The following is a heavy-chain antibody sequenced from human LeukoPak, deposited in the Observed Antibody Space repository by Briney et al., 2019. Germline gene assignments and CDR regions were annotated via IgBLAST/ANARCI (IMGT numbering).Heavy chain of an antibody. Sequence: GGSLRLSCAASGFTFSSYEMNWVRQAPGKGLEWVSYISSSGSTIYYADSVKGRFTISRDNAKNSLYLQMNSLRAEDTAVYYCARVIGEAAAGTGFDYWGQGTLVAVSS. CDR1: GFTFSSYE. CDR2: ISSSGSTI. J-gene: IGHJ4*02. V-gene: IGHV3-48*03. CDR3: ARVIGEAAAGTGFDY. D-gene: IGHD6-13*01.